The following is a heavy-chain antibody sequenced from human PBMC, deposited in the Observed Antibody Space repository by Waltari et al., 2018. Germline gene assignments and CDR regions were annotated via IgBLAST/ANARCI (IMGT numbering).Heavy chain of an antibody. Sequence: QVQLVQSGSELKKPGASVKVSCKASGYTFTSYAMNWVRQAPGQGLEWMGSINTNTGNPTYAQGFTGRFVFSLDTSVSTAYLQISSLKAEDTAVYYCAREAYGREEQWLVREDVWGQGTTVTVSS. CDR1: GYTFTSYA. V-gene: IGHV7-4-1*02. D-gene: IGHD6-19*01. J-gene: IGHJ6*02. CDR2: INTNTGNP. CDR3: AREAYGREEQWLVREDV.